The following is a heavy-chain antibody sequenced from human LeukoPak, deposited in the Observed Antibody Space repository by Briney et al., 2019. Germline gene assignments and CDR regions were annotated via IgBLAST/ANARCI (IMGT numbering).Heavy chain of an antibody. CDR3: AKDPAAAGTTMFDP. CDR1: GFTFSSYA. V-gene: IGHV3-23*01. Sequence: GGSLRLSXAASGFTFSSYAMSWVRQAPGKGLEWVSAISGSDGSTYYADSVKGRFTISRDNSKNTLYLQMNSLRAEDTAVYYCAKDPAAAGTTMFDPWGQGTLVTVSS. D-gene: IGHD6-13*01. J-gene: IGHJ5*02. CDR2: ISGSDGST.